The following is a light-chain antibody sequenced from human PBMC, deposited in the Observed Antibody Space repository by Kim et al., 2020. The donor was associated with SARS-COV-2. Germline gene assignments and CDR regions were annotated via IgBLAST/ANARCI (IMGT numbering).Light chain of an antibody. V-gene: IGLV1-44*01. Sequence: QSLLTQPPSASGTPGQRVTISCSGSSSNIGSNTVNWYQQLPGTAPKLLIYSNNQRPSGVPDRFSGSKSGTSASLAISGLQSEDEAEYYCAAWDDSLNGPVFGGGTQRTVL. CDR3: AAWDDSLNGPV. J-gene: IGLJ2*01. CDR2: SNN. CDR1: SSNIGSNT.